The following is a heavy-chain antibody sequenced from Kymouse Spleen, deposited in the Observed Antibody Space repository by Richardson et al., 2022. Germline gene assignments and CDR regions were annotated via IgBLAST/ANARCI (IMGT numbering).Heavy chain of an antibody. CDR2: ISWNSGSI. D-gene: IGHD3-3*01. CDR3: AKASDFWSGSFDY. CDR1: GFTFDDYA. J-gene: IGHJ4*02. Sequence: EVQLVESGGGLVQPGRSLRLSCAASGFTFDDYAMHWVRQAPGKGLEWVSGISWNSGSIGYADSVKGRFTISRDNAKNSLYLQMNSLRAEDTALYYCAKASDFWSGSFDYWGQGTLVTVSS. V-gene: IGHV3-9*01.